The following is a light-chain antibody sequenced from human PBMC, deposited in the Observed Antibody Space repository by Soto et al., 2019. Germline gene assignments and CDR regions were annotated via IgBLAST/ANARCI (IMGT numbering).Light chain of an antibody. Sequence: EIVLTQSPATLSLSPGEKATLSSRASQSFSSYLAWYQQKPGQAPRLLIYVASNRATGIPARFSGSGSGTDFTLTISSLEPEDFAVYYCQQRSNWPPITFGQGTRLEIK. J-gene: IGKJ5*01. CDR2: VAS. CDR1: QSFSSY. CDR3: QQRSNWPPIT. V-gene: IGKV3-11*01.